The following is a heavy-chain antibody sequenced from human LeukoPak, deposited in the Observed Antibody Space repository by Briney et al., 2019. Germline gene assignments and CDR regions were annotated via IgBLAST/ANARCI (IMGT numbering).Heavy chain of an antibody. CDR2: INNDGSIT. V-gene: IGHV3-74*01. Sequence: GGSLRLSCAASEFTISRYWMHWVRQAPGTGLVWVSNINNDGSITTYADSVKGRFTISRDNVKNTLFLQMNSLRAEDTAVYYCARDRRPRYCSGGSCYSGLDYWGQGTLVTVSS. J-gene: IGHJ4*02. CDR3: ARDRRPRYCSGGSCYSGLDY. D-gene: IGHD2-15*01. CDR1: EFTISRYW.